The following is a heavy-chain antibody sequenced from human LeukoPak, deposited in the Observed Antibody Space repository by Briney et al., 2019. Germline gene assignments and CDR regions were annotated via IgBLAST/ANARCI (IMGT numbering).Heavy chain of an antibody. Sequence: GASVKFSCKASGGTFSSYAISWVRQAPGQGLEWMGGIIPIFGTANYAQKFQGRVTITADESTSTAYMELSSLRSEDTAVYYCASHRIAAQTYYYYMDVWGKGTTVTVSS. CDR2: IIPIFGTA. D-gene: IGHD6-6*01. CDR3: ASHRIAAQTYYYYMDV. J-gene: IGHJ6*03. V-gene: IGHV1-69*13. CDR1: GGTFSSYA.